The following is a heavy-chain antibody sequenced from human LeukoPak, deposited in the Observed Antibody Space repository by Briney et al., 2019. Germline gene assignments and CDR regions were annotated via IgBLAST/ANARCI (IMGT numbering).Heavy chain of an antibody. D-gene: IGHD3-22*01. CDR2: ISPNSGGT. V-gene: IGHV1-2*02. CDR1: GYTFTGYY. J-gene: IGHJ3*02. Sequence: ASVKVSCKASGYTFTGYYMHWVRQAPGQGLEWMGWISPNSGGTNYAQKFQGRVTMTRDTSISTAYMELSRLRSDDTAVYYCARVIKITMIVVADDAFDIWGQGTMVTVSS. CDR3: ARVIKITMIVVADDAFDI.